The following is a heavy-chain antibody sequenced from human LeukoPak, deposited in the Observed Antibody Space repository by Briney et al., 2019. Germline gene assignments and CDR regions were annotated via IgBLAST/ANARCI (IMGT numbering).Heavy chain of an antibody. V-gene: IGHV4-4*07. Sequence: SETLSLTCTVSGGSISSYYWSWIRQPAGKGLEWIGRIYTSGSTNYNPSLKSRVTMSVDTSKNQFSLKLSSVTAADTAVYYCARDSGEFWSGYTPYFDYWGQGTLSPSPQ. CDR3: ARDSGEFWSGYTPYFDY. CDR1: GGSISSYY. CDR2: IYTSGST. J-gene: IGHJ4*02. D-gene: IGHD3-3*01.